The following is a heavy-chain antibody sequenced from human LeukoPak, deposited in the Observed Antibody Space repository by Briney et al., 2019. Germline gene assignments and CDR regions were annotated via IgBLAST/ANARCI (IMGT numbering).Heavy chain of an antibody. J-gene: IGHJ5*02. V-gene: IGHV4-34*01. CDR1: GGSFSGYY. Sequence: SETLSLTCAVYGGSFSGYYWSWIRKPPGKGLEWIGEINHSGSTNSNPSLKSRVTISVDTSKNQFSLKLSSVAAADTAVYYCASIRGPVRSSPLDPWGQGTLVTVSS. D-gene: IGHD3-10*01. CDR2: INHSGST. CDR3: ASIRGPVRSSPLDP.